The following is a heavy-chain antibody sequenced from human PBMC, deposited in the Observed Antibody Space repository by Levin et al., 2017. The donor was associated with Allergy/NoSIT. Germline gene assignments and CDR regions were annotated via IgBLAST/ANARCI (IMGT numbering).Heavy chain of an antibody. CDR2: INHSGST. J-gene: IGHJ4*02. CDR3: ARAGTMSH. D-gene: IGHD1-1*01. CDR1: GGSFSGYY. V-gene: IGHV4-34*01. Sequence: MSSETLSLTCAVYGGSFSGYYWSWIRQPPGKGLEWIGEINHSGSTNYNPSLKSRVTISVDTSKNQFSLKLSSVTAADTAVYYCARAGTMSHWGQGTLVTVSS.